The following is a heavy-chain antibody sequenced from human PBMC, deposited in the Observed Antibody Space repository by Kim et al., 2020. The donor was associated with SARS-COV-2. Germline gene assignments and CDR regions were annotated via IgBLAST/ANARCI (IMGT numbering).Heavy chain of an antibody. CDR2: IWYNGSNK. CDR3: ARDYDYVWGSYRYTGSFDP. J-gene: IGHJ5*02. D-gene: IGHD3-16*02. Sequence: GGSLRLSCAASGFTFSSYCMHWVRQAPGKGLEWVAVIWYNGSNKYYADSVKGRFTISRDNSKNTLYLQMNILRAEDTAVYYCARDYDYVWGSYRYTGSFDPWGQGTLVTVSS. CDR1: GFTFSSYC. V-gene: IGHV3-33*01.